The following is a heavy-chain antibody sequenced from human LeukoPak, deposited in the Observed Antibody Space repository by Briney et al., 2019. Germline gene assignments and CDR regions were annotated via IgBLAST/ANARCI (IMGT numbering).Heavy chain of an antibody. CDR1: GGSISSSSYY. CDR3: AAELSNEQWLDWDY. CDR2: ICYSGSA. D-gene: IGHD6-19*01. Sequence: SETLSLTCTVSGGSISSSSYYWGWMRQPPGKGLEWIVSICYSGSAYYNPSLKSPVTISMDTSQNPFSLKLSSVTAADTAVYYCAAELSNEQWLDWDYWGQGTLVTVSS. V-gene: IGHV4-39*07. J-gene: IGHJ4*02.